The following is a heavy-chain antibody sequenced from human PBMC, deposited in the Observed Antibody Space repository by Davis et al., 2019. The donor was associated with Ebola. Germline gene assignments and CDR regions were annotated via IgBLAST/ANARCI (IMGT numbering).Heavy chain of an antibody. D-gene: IGHD2-2*01. V-gene: IGHV1-3*01. J-gene: IGHJ6*03. CDR3: AREWSDCSSTSCPYYYYYYMDV. CDR2: INAGNGNT. CDR1: GYTFTSYA. Sequence: ASVKVSCKASGYTFTSYAMHWVRQAPGQRLEWMGWINAGNGNTKYSQKFQGRVTITRDTSASTAYMELSSLRSEDTAVYYCAREWSDCSSTSCPYYYYYYMDVWGKETTVTVSS.